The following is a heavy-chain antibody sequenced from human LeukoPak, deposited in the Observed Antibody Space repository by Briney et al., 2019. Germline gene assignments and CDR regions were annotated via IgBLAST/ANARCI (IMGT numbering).Heavy chain of an antibody. J-gene: IGHJ4*02. V-gene: IGHV4-30-4*01. D-gene: IGHD4-17*01. CDR1: GGSISSGDYY. Sequence: PSQTLSLICTVSGGSISSGDYYWSWIRQPPGKGLEWIGYIYYSGSTYYNPSLKSRVTISVDTSKNQFSLKLSSVTAADTAVYYCARVNGDYSRRDFNFDYWGQGTLVTVSS. CDR2: IYYSGST. CDR3: ARVNGDYSRRDFNFDY.